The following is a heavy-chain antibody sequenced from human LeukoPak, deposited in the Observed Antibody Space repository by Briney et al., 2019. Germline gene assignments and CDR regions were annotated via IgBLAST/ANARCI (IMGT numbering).Heavy chain of an antibody. Sequence: GGSLRLSCAASGFTFSSYGMHWVRQAPGKGLEWVAFIRYDGSNKYYADSVKGRFTISRDNSKNTLYLEMNSLRPEDTAVYYCARSYYDGLLVDPWGQGTLVTVSS. J-gene: IGHJ5*02. D-gene: IGHD3-22*01. V-gene: IGHV3-30*02. CDR2: IRYDGSNK. CDR3: ARSYYDGLLVDP. CDR1: GFTFSSYG.